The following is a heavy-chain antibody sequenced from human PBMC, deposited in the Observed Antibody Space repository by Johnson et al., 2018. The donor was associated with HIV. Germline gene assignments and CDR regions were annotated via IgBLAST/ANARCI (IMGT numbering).Heavy chain of an antibody. CDR1: GFSFSSYG. CDR2: ISYDGSNK. V-gene: IGHV3-30*03. D-gene: IGHD6-13*01. Sequence: QVQLVESGGGVVQPGRSLRLSCAASGFSFSSYGIHWVRQAPGKGLEWVAVISYDGSNKYYADSVKGRFTISRDNSKNTLYLQMNSMRGEDTAVYYCARVEGGSSSNAFDIWGQGTMVTVSS. J-gene: IGHJ3*02. CDR3: ARVEGGSSSNAFDI.